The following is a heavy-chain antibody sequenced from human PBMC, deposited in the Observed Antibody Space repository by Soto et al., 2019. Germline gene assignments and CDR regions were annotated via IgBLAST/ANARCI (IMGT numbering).Heavy chain of an antibody. CDR3: ARDSGRTVTTFNWLDP. D-gene: IGHD4-17*01. V-gene: IGHV4-31*03. CDR2: TSYSGST. CDR1: GGSISNDKYY. Sequence: QVQLQESGPGLVKPSQTLSLTCTVSGGSISNDKYYWTWIRQHPGKGLEWIGYTSYSGSTFYSASLKSRVTIAVDTSTNHFSLNLSSVTAADTAIYYCARDSGRTVTTFNWLDPWGQGILVTVSS. J-gene: IGHJ5*02.